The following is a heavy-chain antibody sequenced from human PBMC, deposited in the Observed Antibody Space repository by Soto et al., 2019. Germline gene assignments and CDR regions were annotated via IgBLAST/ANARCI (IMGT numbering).Heavy chain of an antibody. D-gene: IGHD5-18*01. CDR2: IYYSGST. Sequence: PSETLSLTCTVSGGSISSVGYYWSWIRQHPGKGLEWIGYIYYSGSTYYNPSLKSRVTISVDTSKNQFSLKLSSVTAADTAVYYCARSTPLPEWIQLWLPASYYGMDVWGQGTTVTVSS. V-gene: IGHV4-31*03. J-gene: IGHJ6*02. CDR1: GGSISSVGYY. CDR3: ARSTPLPEWIQLWLPASYYGMDV.